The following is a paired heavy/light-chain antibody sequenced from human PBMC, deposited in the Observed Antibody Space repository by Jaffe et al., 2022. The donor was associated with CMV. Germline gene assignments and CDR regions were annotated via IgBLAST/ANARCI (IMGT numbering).Light chain of an antibody. Sequence: QSALTQPASVSGSPGQSITISCTGTSSDVGGYNLVSWYQQHPGKAPKLMIYEVTKRPSGVSNRFSGSRSGNTASLTISGLQAEDEADYYCCSYAGSNTYVFGTGTKVTVL. V-gene: IGLV2-23*02. J-gene: IGLJ1*01. CDR2: EVT. CDR3: CSYAGSNTYV. CDR1: SSDVGGYNL.
Heavy chain of an antibody. J-gene: IGHJ5*02. CDR2: ISGSGSYT. D-gene: IGHD1-26*01. CDR3: AKGGTGSGSYYWFDP. CDR1: GFTFSNYA. V-gene: IGHV3-23*01. Sequence: EVQLLESGGGLVQPGGSLRLSCADSGFTFSNYAMSWVRQAPGQGLEWVSSISGSGSYTYYTNSVQGRFTVSRDNSKNTLYLQMNSLRAEDTAIYYCAKGGTGSGSYYWFDPWGQGTLVTVSS.